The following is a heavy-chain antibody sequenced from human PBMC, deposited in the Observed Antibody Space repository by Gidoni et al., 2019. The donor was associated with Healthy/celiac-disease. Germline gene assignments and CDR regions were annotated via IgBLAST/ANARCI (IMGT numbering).Heavy chain of an antibody. D-gene: IGHD5-12*01. Sequence: EVQLVESGGGLVKPGGSLRLSCAASGFTFSSYSMNWVRQAPGKGLEWVSSISSSSSYIYYADSVKGRFTISRDNAKNSLYLQMNSLRAEDTAVYYRARDGIVATSWFDPWGQGTLVTVSS. CDR3: ARDGIVATSWFDP. CDR1: GFTFSSYS. CDR2: ISSSSSYI. V-gene: IGHV3-21*01. J-gene: IGHJ5*02.